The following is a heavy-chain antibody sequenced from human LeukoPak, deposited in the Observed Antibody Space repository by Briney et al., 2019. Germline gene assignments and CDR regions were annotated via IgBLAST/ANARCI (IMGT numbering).Heavy chain of an antibody. CDR1: GFIFSSYP. CDR2: ISYDGSNK. V-gene: IGHV3-30-3*01. Sequence: GGSLRLSCAASGFIFSSYPIHWVRQAPGKGLEWVAVISYDGSNKYYADSVKGRFTISRDNSKNMLYLQMNSLRAEDTAVYYCARDSAHILTGYSTLWGQGTLVTVSS. J-gene: IGHJ4*02. CDR3: ARDSAHILTGYSTL. D-gene: IGHD3-9*01.